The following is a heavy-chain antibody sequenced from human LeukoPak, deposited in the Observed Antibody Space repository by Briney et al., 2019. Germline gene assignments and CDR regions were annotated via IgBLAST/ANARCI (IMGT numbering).Heavy chain of an antibody. CDR3: TTERRYDFWSGYYYNWFDP. D-gene: IGHD3-3*01. J-gene: IGHJ5*02. CDR1: VLKFMNAW. V-gene: IGHV3-15*01. Sequence: GGSLRLSCKVSVLKFMNAWRNWFGQPPGKGLDWVGRIKSKTDGGTTDYAAPVKGRFTISRDDSKNTLYLQMNSLKTEDTAVYYCTTERRYDFWSGYYYNWFDPWGQGTLVTVSS. CDR2: IKSKTDGGTT.